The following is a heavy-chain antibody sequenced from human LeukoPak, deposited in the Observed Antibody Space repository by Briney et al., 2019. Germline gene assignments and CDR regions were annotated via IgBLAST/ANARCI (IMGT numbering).Heavy chain of an antibody. D-gene: IGHD3-9*01. CDR3: AKFYDILTGGYDY. CDR2: TSSSDAGK. J-gene: IGHJ4*02. CDR1: GFSLSSYA. Sequence: PGGSLRLSCTVSGFSLSSYAMSWVRRAPGKGLEWVSATSSSDAGKYYADSVKGRFTISRDNSKNTLYLQMNSLRAEDTAVYYCAKFYDILTGGYDYWGQGTLVTVSP. V-gene: IGHV3-23*01.